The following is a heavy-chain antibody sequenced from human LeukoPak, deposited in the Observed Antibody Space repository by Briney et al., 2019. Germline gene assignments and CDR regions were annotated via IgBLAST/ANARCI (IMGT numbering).Heavy chain of an antibody. CDR2: ITSRSSPI. CDR3: VRDPHALDF. CDR1: GFTFSSYS. V-gene: IGHV3-48*02. Sequence: GGSLRLSCAGSGFTFSSYSMNWVRQTPGKGLEWISYITSRSSPIHYADSVKGRFTISRDNAKNSLYLQMNSLRDEDTAVYYCVRDPHALDFWGRGTQVTVSS. J-gene: IGHJ4*02.